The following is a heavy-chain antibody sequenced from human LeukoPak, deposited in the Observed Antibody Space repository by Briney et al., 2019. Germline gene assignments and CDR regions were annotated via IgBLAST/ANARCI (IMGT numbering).Heavy chain of an antibody. V-gene: IGHV1-24*01. Sequence: ASVTVSCKVSGYTLTELSMHWVRQAPGRGREWMGGFDPEDGETIYAQKFKGRGTMTEDTSTDTAYMELSSLRSEDTAVYYCATVSGDSSGYYYYGMDVWGQGTTVTVSS. J-gene: IGHJ6*02. CDR1: GYTLTELS. CDR2: FDPEDGET. CDR3: ATVSGDSSGYYYYGMDV. D-gene: IGHD3-22*01.